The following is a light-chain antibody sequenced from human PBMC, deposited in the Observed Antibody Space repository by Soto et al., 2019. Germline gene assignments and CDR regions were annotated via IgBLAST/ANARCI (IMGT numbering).Light chain of an antibody. V-gene: IGLV2-14*01. Sequence: QSALTQPASVSGSPGQSITISCTGTNSDVGGYNYVSWYQQLPGKAPKLLIYGNSNRPSGVPDRFSGSKSGTSASLAITGLQAEDEADYYCQSYDSSLSAYVVFGGGTQLTVL. CDR3: QSYDSSLSAYVV. J-gene: IGLJ2*01. CDR2: GNS. CDR1: NSDVGGYNY.